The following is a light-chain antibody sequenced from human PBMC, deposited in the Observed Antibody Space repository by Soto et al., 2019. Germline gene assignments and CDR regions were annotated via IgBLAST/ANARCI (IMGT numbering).Light chain of an antibody. CDR3: SSYTNINTRACV. CDR2: EVT. CDR1: SGDIGSYNR. J-gene: IGLJ1*01. V-gene: IGLV2-14*01. Sequence: QSALTQPASVSGSPGQSITISCTGTSGDIGSYNRVSWYQQHPGKSPKLIIYEVTERPSGVSNHFSGSKSGNTASLTISGLQAEDEDEYYCSSYTNINTRACVFGTGTKVTVL.